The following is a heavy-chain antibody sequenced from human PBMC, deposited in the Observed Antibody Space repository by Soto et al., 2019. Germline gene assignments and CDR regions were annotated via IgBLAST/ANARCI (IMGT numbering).Heavy chain of an antibody. D-gene: IGHD3-10*01. CDR3: ARNVTLVRGVIRYNWFDP. V-gene: IGHV4-38-2*02. J-gene: IGHJ5*02. CDR2: IYHSGST. Sequence: SETLSLTCTVSGFSINSADYWGWIRQPPGKGLEWIGSIYHSGSTHYNAALRSRVTISVDTSKNQFSLKLSSVTAADTAVYYCARNVTLVRGVIRYNWFDPWGQGTLVPSPQ. CDR1: GFSINSADY.